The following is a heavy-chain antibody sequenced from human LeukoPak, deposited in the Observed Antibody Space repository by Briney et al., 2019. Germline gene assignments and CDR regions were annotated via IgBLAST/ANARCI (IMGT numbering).Heavy chain of an antibody. V-gene: IGHV1-8*01. CDR3: ATAEAWYLGWFDP. J-gene: IGHJ5*02. CDR2: VNPKSGTA. Sequence: GASVKVSCKASGNIVTHYEINWVRQATGQGLEWMGWVNPKSGTAVYAEKFQDRVTMTWNTSTSTAYKELRGLTSDDTAVYYCATAEAWYLGWFDPWGQGTLVTVSS. D-gene: IGHD6-13*01. CDR1: GNIVTHYE.